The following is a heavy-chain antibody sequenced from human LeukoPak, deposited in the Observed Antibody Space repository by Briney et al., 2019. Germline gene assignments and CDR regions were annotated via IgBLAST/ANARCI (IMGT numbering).Heavy chain of an antibody. V-gene: IGHV3-64*01. CDR2: ISSNGGST. CDR3: ARGNRDGYNYYWFDP. D-gene: IGHD5-24*01. CDR1: GFTFSSYA. Sequence: PGGSLRLSCAASGFTFSSYAMHWVRQAPGKGLEYVSAISSNGGSTYYANSVKGRFTISRDNSKNTLYLQLGSLRAEDMAVYYCARGNRDGYNYYWFDPWGQGTLVTVSS. J-gene: IGHJ5*02.